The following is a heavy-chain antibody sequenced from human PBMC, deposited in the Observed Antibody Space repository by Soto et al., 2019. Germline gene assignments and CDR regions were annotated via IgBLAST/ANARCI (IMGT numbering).Heavy chain of an antibody. J-gene: IGHJ6*02. CDR1: GGSISSGGYY. V-gene: IGHV4-31*03. Sequence: SETLSLTCTVSGGSISSGGYYWSWIRQHPGKGLEWIGYIYYSGSTYYNPSLKSRVTISVDTSKNQFSLKLSSVTAADTAVYYCAREDSYGWSGESLDVWGQGTTVTVSS. CDR3: AREDSYGWSGESLDV. CDR2: IYYSGST. D-gene: IGHD6-19*01.